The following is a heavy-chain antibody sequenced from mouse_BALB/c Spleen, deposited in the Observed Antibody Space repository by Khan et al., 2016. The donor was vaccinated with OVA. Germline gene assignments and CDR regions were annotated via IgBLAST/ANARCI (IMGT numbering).Heavy chain of an antibody. CDR3: ARLGYWLAY. V-gene: IGHV1-80*01. CDR1: GYAFSSYW. D-gene: IGHD2-14*01. CDR2: IYPGDGNT. Sequence: QVQLQQPGAELVRPGSSVKISCKATGYAFSSYWMNWVKQRPGKGLEWIGQIYPGDGNTHYNGNFKGKATLSADKSSSTAYMQLSSLTAEDSAVYFCARLGYWLAYWCQGTLVTVSA. J-gene: IGHJ3*01.